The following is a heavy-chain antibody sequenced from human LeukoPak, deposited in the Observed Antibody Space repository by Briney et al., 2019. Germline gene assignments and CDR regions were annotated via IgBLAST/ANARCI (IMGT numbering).Heavy chain of an antibody. D-gene: IGHD2-2*01. CDR2: LNPNGGDT. V-gene: IGHV1-2*06. CDR3: ARVGFTTSWSNFDY. CDR1: GYNFPTYF. Sequence: ASVKVSCKAAGYNFPTYFIHWVRQAPGQGLEWMGRLNPNGGDTNYAQKFQGRVTMAGDTSISTAYMELSSLISDDTAVYYCARVGFTTSWSNFDYWGQGTLVTVFS. J-gene: IGHJ4*02.